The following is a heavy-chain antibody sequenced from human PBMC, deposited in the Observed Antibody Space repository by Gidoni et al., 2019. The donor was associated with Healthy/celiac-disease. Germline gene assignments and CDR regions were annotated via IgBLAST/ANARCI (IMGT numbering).Heavy chain of an antibody. CDR1: AGSISSSSYY. J-gene: IGHJ4*02. CDR2: IYYSGST. Sequence: QLQLQESGPGLVKPSATLSLTCTVSAGSISSSSYYWGWIRQPPGKGLEWIGSIYYSGSTYYNPSLKSLVTISVDTSKNQFSLKLSSVTAADTAVYYCARHPDAEYYFDYWGQGTLVTVSS. D-gene: IGHD2-2*01. V-gene: IGHV4-39*01. CDR3: ARHPDAEYYFDY.